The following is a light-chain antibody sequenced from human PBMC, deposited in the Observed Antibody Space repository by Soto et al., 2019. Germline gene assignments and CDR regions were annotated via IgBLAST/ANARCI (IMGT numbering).Light chain of an antibody. CDR3: TSYTSSGTHV. CDR2: DVI. Sequence: QSVLTQPASVSGSPGQSITISRTGTTSDVGGYNYVSWHQQHPGKAPKLMIYDVINRPSGVSNRFSGSKSDNTASLTISGLKDEDEAEYYCTSYTSSGTHVFGSGTKVXVL. CDR1: TSDVGGYNY. V-gene: IGLV2-14*01. J-gene: IGLJ1*01.